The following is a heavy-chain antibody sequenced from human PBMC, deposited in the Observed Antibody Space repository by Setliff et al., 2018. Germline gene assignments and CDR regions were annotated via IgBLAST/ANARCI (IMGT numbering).Heavy chain of an antibody. CDR3: ARAGGGSSFTAYYYYYYMDV. CDR1: GGSISSYY. Sequence: KASETLSLTCTVSGGSISSYYWSWIRQPAGKGLEWIGRIYTSGSTNYNPSLKSRVTMSVDTSKNQFSLKLSSVTAADTAVYYCARAGGGSSFTAYYYYYYMDVWGKGTTVTV. CDR2: IYTSGST. V-gene: IGHV4-4*07. D-gene: IGHD6-13*01. J-gene: IGHJ6*03.